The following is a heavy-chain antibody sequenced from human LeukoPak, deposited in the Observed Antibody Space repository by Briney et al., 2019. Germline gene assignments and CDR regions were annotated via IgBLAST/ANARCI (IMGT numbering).Heavy chain of an antibody. V-gene: IGHV4-34*01. D-gene: IGHD6-13*01. CDR1: GGSFSGYY. CDR3: ARESSRSSWD. CDR2: INHSGST. Sequence: PSEXLSLTCAVYGGSFSGYYWSWLRQPPGKGVEWIGEINHSGSTNYNPSLTSRVTISVDTSKNQFSLKLSSVTAADTAVYYCARESSRSSWDWGQGTLVTVSS. J-gene: IGHJ1*01.